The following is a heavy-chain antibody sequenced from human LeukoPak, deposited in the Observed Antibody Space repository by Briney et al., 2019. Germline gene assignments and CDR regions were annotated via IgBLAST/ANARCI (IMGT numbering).Heavy chain of an antibody. CDR1: GFTFNNAW. V-gene: IGHV3-21*01. CDR2: ISSSSSYI. CDR3: ARDRGSGSYYSYYYYGMDV. J-gene: IGHJ6*02. D-gene: IGHD3-10*01. Sequence: GGSLRLSCAASGFTFNNAWMSWVRQAPGKGLEWVSSISSSSSYIYYADSVKGRFTISRDNAKNSLYLQMNSLRAEDTAVYYCARDRGSGSYYSYYYYGMDVWGQGTTVTVSS.